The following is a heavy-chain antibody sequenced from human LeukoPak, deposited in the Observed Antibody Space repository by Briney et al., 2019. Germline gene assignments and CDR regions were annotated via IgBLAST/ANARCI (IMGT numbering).Heavy chain of an antibody. D-gene: IGHD4-17*01. CDR1: GDSTNTYF. CDR3: ASKSTDHGELRFDY. CDR2: FYYTGTT. J-gene: IGHJ4*02. V-gene: IGHV4-59*01. Sequence: SETLSLTCTISGDSTNTYFWSWIRQPPGKGLEWIGYFYYTGTTNYNPSLKSRVTISVDTSKDQFSPKVNSVTAADTGVYYCASKSTDHGELRFDYWGQGTLVTVSS.